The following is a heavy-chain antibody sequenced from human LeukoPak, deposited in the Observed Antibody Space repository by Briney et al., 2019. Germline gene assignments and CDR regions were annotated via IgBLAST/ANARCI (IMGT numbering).Heavy chain of an antibody. CDR1: GDSITSGGYY. Sequence: SETLSLTCTVSGDSITSGGYYWSWIRQRPGKGLEWIGYIYKTGSTYYNPSLKSRVTMSVDTSRNQFSLKLESVTAADTAVYYCARDVLRWGQGTLVTVSS. CDR3: ARDVLR. V-gene: IGHV4-31*03. CDR2: IYKTGST. J-gene: IGHJ4*02.